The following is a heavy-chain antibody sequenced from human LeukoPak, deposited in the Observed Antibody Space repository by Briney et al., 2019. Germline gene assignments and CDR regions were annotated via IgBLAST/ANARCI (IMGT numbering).Heavy chain of an antibody. Sequence: GASVKVSCEASGYTLRDYYIYWVRQAPGQGLGWLGWLNPHSGGTNYAQKFQGRVTLTSDTSISTAYMELSLLTSDDTAIYYCARGLRIINGLDVWGQGTTVIVSS. V-gene: IGHV1-2*02. CDR2: LNPHSGGT. CDR1: GYTLRDYY. D-gene: IGHD2-15*01. J-gene: IGHJ6*02. CDR3: ARGLRIINGLDV.